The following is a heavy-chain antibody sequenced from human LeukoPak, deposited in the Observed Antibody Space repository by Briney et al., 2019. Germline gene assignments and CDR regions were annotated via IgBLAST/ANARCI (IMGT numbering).Heavy chain of an antibody. CDR2: MNANRDNT. CDR1: GYTFTSYD. D-gene: IGHD5-12*01. Sequence: ASVKVSCKSSGYTFTSYDINWVRQAPGQGLEWMGWMNANRDNTGYAQKFQGRVTMTRDTSISTAYMELSSLRSEDTAVYYCARSGGYHPLDYWGQGTLVTVSS. J-gene: IGHJ4*02. CDR3: ARSGGYHPLDY. V-gene: IGHV1-8*01.